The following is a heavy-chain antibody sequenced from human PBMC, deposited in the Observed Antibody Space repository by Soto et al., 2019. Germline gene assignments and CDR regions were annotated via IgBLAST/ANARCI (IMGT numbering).Heavy chain of an antibody. CDR1: GGSISNHY. Sequence: QVQLQESGPGLVKPSETLSLTCSVSGGSISNHYWSWIRQPPGKGLEWIGYIYYNGNTNYNPSLNRRVTLSVDTSSNHSSRKLTTVTAADTALYYSPTPTPYSDYWGHGTLVTVSS. CDR3: PTPTPYSDY. V-gene: IGHV4-59*11. J-gene: IGHJ4*01. CDR2: IYYNGNT.